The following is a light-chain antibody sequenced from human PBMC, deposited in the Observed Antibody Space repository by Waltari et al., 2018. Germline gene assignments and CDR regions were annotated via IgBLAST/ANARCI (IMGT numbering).Light chain of an antibody. CDR3: QQRTNWQYS. CDR1: QSVSSY. V-gene: IGKV3-11*01. Sequence: EIVLTQSPATLSLSPGERATLSCRASQSVSSYLVWYQQKPGQAPRLLIYDASNRATGITARFSCSGSGTDFTLTISSLEPDDFGVYYCQQRTNWQYSFGQGTKLEIK. CDR2: DAS. J-gene: IGKJ2*01.